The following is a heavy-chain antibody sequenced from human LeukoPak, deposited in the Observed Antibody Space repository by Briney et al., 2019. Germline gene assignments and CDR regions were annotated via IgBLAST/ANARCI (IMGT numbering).Heavy chain of an antibody. D-gene: IGHD1-26*01. J-gene: IGHJ4*02. Sequence: GGSLRLSCAASGFTFSSYSMNWVRQAPGKGLEWVSFISSSSAHINYADSVKGRFTISRDNPRNSLYLQMNSLRAEDTAVYYCARDIGGSYTAIDYWGQGTLVAVSS. CDR1: GFTFSSYS. V-gene: IGHV3-21*01. CDR2: ISSSSAHI. CDR3: ARDIGGSYTAIDY.